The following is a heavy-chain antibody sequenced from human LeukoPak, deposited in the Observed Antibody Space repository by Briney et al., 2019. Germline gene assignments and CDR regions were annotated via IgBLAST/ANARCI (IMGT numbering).Heavy chain of an antibody. J-gene: IGHJ4*02. Sequence: GESLKISCKGSGYSITTYWIGWVRQMPGKGLEWMGIIYPGDSDTRYSPSFQGQVTISADKSISTAYLQWNSLKASDTAMYYCARRKYSYGYYFDYWGQGTLVTVSS. CDR1: GYSITTYW. V-gene: IGHV5-51*01. CDR3: ARRKYSYGYYFDY. CDR2: IYPGDSDT. D-gene: IGHD5-18*01.